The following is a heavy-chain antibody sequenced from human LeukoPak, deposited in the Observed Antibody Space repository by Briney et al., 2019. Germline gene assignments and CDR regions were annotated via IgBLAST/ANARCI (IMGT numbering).Heavy chain of an antibody. Sequence: SETLSLTCTVSGGSISSSSYYWGWIRQPPGKGLEWIGSIYYSGSTYYNPSLKSRVTISVDTSKNQFSLKLSSVTAADTAVYYCARGPNMVRGVIITPYFDCWGQGTLVTVSS. CDR3: ARGPNMVRGVIITPYFDC. J-gene: IGHJ4*02. D-gene: IGHD3-10*01. CDR1: GGSISSSSYY. CDR2: IYYSGST. V-gene: IGHV4-39*07.